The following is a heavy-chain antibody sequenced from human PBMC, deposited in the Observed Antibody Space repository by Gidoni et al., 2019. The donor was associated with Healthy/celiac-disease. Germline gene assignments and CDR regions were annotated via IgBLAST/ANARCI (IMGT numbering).Heavy chain of an antibody. CDR3: VRGGLGRFVPPRGGYWFDP. D-gene: IGHD2-8*01. Sequence: QVQLQQWGAGLLKPSETLSLTCAVYGGSFSGYYWSWIRQPPGKGLEWIGEINHSGSTNYNPSLKSRVTISVDTSKNQFSLKLSSVTAADTAVYYCVRGGLGRFVPPRGGYWFDPWGQGTLVTVSS. J-gene: IGHJ5*02. CDR2: INHSGST. V-gene: IGHV4-34*01. CDR1: GGSFSGYY.